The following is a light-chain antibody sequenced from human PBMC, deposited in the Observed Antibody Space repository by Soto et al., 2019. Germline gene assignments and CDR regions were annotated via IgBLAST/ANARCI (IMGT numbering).Light chain of an antibody. J-gene: IGLJ3*02. V-gene: IGLV2-14*01. Sequence: QSALTQPASVSGSPGQSITISCTGTSSDIGAYNFVSWFLHHPGKAPKLMIYEVSNRPSGVSDRFSGSKSDNTASLTISGLQAEDEADYYCTSFTSSNTWVFGGGTKLTVL. CDR2: EVS. CDR1: SSDIGAYNF. CDR3: TSFTSSNTWV.